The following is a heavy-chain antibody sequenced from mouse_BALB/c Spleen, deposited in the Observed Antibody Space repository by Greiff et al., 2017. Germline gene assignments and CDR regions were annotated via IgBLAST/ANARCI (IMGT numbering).Heavy chain of an antibody. J-gene: IGHJ4*01. CDR2: IWSGGST. CDR1: GFSLTSYG. Sequence: VQLQQSGPGLVQPSQSLSITCTVSGFSLTSYGVHWVRQSPGKGLEWLGVIWSGGSTDYNAAFISRLSISKDNSKSQVFFKMNSLQANDTAIYYCARKGTTVPAGAMDYWGQGTSVTVSS. CDR3: ARKGTTVPAGAMDY. V-gene: IGHV2-2*02. D-gene: IGHD1-1*01.